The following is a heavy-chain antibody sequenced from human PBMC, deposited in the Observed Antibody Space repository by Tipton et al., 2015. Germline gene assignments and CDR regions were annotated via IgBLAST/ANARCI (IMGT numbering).Heavy chain of an antibody. Sequence: TLSLTCNVSGGSISRSSSYWGWIRQPPGKGLEWIGTVYYSGSTYYTPSLKSRVSISVDTSKNQFSLRLSSVTDADTAVYYCARDAYYYDSSGYYITDYWGQGTLVTVSS. V-gene: IGHV4-39*02. J-gene: IGHJ4*02. CDR1: GGSISRSSSY. CDR2: VYYSGST. D-gene: IGHD3-22*01. CDR3: ARDAYYYDSSGYYITDY.